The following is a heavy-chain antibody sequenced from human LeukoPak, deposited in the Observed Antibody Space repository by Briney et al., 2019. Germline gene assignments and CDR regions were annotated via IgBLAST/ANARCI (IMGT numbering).Heavy chain of an antibody. CDR1: GGSISSSSYY. D-gene: IGHD1-26*01. Sequence: SETLSLTCTVSGGSISSSSYYWGWIRQPPGKGLEWIGSIYYSGSTYYNPSLKSRVTISVDTSKNQFSLKLSSVTAADTAVYYCARGPSGSYYRVGNWFDPWGQGTLVTVSS. J-gene: IGHJ5*02. CDR2: IYYSGST. V-gene: IGHV4-39*07. CDR3: ARGPSGSYYRVGNWFDP.